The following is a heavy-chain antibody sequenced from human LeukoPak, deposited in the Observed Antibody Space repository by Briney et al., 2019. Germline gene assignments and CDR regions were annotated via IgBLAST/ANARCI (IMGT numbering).Heavy chain of an antibody. CDR2: ISRDGSNK. Sequence: QSGGSLRLSCAASGFTFSSHAMHWVRQAPGKGLEWVAAISRDGSNKYYADSVTGRFTISRDNSKNTLYLQVNSLKTEDAAIYYCASLQPGVRIIEVLDCWGQGTLVTVSS. CDR1: GFTFSSHA. V-gene: IGHV3-30*04. D-gene: IGHD1-14*01. CDR3: ASLQPGVRIIEVLDC. J-gene: IGHJ4*02.